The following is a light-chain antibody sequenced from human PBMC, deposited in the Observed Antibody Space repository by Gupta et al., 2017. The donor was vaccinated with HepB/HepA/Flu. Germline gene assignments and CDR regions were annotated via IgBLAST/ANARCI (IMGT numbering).Light chain of an antibody. CDR1: QTITIW. CDR3: QQEHSSPLT. CDR2: KPS. Sequence: IQITQSPPTLSASIGDRVSIICRATQTITIWLAWYQQKPRKAPNLLIYKPSRVKIGVPSRFSGSGSETEFTLTISSRQPEDFATYYCQQEHSSPLTFGQGTXVDIK. J-gene: IGKJ1*01. V-gene: IGKV1-5*03.